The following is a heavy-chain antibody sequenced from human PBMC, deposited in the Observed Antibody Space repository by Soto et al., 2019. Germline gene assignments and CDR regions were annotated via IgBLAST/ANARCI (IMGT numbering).Heavy chain of an antibody. D-gene: IGHD3-16*02. CDR3: ASRYYDYVWGSYPYPFDP. V-gene: IGHV4-4*02. CDR2: IYHSGST. CDR1: GGSISSSNW. J-gene: IGHJ5*02. Sequence: PSETLSLTCAVSGGSISSSNWWSWVRQPPGKGLERIGEIYHSGSTNYNPSLKSRVTISVDKSKNQFSLKLSSVTAADTAAYYCASRYYDYVWGSYPYPFDPWGQGTLVTVSS.